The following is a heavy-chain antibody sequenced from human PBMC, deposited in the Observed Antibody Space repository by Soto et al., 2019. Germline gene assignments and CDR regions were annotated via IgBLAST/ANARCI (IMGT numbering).Heavy chain of an antibody. D-gene: IGHD3-10*01. CDR2: INPSGGST. V-gene: IGHV1-46*03. CDR1: GYTFTSYY. Sequence: QVQLVQSGAEVKKPGASVKVSCKASGYTFTSYYMHWVRQAPGQGLEWMGIINPSGGSTSYAQKFEGRVTMTRDTSTSTVYMELSSLRSEDTAVYYCARFAFGSGSYYLWFDPWGQGTLVTVSS. CDR3: ARFAFGSGSYYLWFDP. J-gene: IGHJ5*02.